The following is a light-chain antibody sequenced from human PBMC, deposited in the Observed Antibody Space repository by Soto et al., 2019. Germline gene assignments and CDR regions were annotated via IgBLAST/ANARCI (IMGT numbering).Light chain of an antibody. Sequence: EIVMTQSPATLSVSXXEXATLSCRAXQSVSSNLAWYQQKPGQGPRLLIYAASTRATGIPARFSGSGSGTEFTLTISSLQSEDFAVYHCQQYNNWPYTFGQGTKLEMK. J-gene: IGKJ2*01. CDR3: QQYNNWPYT. CDR2: AAS. V-gene: IGKV3-15*01. CDR1: QSVSSN.